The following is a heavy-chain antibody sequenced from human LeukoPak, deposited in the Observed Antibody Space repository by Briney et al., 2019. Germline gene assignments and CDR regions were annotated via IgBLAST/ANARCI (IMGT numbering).Heavy chain of an antibody. V-gene: IGHV4-59*08. CDR2: IYSSGST. Sequence: SETLSLTCTVSGGSISSYYWNWIRQPPGKGLEWIGYIYSSGSTNYNPSLNSRVTISVDTSKNQFSLRLSSVTAADTAIYYCARAVSGRFDYWGQGTLVTVSS. D-gene: IGHD6-19*01. CDR3: ARAVSGRFDY. CDR1: GGSISSYY. J-gene: IGHJ4*02.